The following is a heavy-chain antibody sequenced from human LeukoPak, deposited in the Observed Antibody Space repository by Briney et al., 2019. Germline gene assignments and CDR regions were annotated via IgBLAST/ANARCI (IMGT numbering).Heavy chain of an antibody. CDR2: MNPNSGNT. CDR1: GYTFTNYD. D-gene: IGHD2-2*01. CDR3: ARGVPRYCRSPERAAAEICGVY. V-gene: IGHV1-8*01. Sequence: ASVKVSCKASGYTFTNYDINWVRQATGQGLEWMGWMNPNSGNTGYAQKFQGRVTMTRNTSIITAYMELSSLRSEDTAVYYCARGVPRYCRSPERAAAEICGVYWGQGTLVTVSS. J-gene: IGHJ4*02.